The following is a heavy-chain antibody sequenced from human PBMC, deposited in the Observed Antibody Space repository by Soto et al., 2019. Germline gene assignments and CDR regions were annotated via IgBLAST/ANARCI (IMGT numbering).Heavy chain of an antibody. CDR2: IYHSGST. D-gene: IGHD2-15*01. V-gene: IGHV4-30-2*01. CDR3: ARQRGYCSGGSCPCDY. Sequence: SETLSLTCAVSGGSISSGGYSWSWIRQPPGKGLEWIGYIYHSGSTYYNPSLKSRVTISVDTSKNQFSLKLSSVTAADTAVYYCARQRGYCSGGSCPCDYWGQGTLVTVSS. CDR1: GGSISSGGYS. J-gene: IGHJ4*02.